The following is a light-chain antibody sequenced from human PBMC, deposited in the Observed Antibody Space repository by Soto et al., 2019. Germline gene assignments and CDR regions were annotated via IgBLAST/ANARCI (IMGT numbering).Light chain of an antibody. CDR2: GAS. Sequence: EIVLTQSPGTLSLSPGERETHSCRASQSVRSSNLAWYQQKPGQASRLLIYGASSRATGIPDRFSGSGSGTDFTLTISRLEPEDFAVYYCQQYGSSPSTFGQGTKVDIK. J-gene: IGKJ1*01. V-gene: IGKV3-20*01. CDR1: QSVRSSN. CDR3: QQYGSSPST.